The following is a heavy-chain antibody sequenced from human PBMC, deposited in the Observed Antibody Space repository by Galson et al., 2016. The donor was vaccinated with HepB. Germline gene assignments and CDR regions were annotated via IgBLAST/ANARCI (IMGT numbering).Heavy chain of an antibody. D-gene: IGHD5-12*01. CDR3: ARVRRGYSGYANPYYYGMDV. CDR2: TYYRSKWYN. V-gene: IGHV6-1*01. Sequence: CAISGDSVSSNSATWNWIRQSPSRGLEWLGRTYYRSKWYNVYALSVKSRITISPDTSKTQFSLQMNSVTPEDTAVYYCARVRRGYSGYANPYYYGMDVWGQETTVTVSS. J-gene: IGHJ6*02. CDR1: GDSVSSNSAT.